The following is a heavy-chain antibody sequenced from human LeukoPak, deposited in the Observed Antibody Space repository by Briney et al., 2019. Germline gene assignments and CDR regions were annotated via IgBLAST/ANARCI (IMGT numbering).Heavy chain of an antibody. Sequence: SETLSLTCTISGGSISTYYWSWIRQPPGKGLEWIGYIYYRGATNYNPSLKSRVTISVDMSKNQFSLKLSSVTAADTAVYYCARGVYIAAAQYAYWGQGTLVTVSS. CDR1: GGSISTYY. J-gene: IGHJ4*02. V-gene: IGHV4-59*01. D-gene: IGHD6-13*01. CDR2: IYYRGAT. CDR3: ARGVYIAAAQYAY.